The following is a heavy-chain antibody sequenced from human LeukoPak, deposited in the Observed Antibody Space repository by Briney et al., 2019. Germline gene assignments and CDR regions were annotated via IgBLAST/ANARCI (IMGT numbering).Heavy chain of an antibody. CDR2: INPNSGGT. J-gene: IGHJ4*02. Sequence: ASVKVSCKASGYTFTGYYMHWVRQAPGQGLEWMGWINPNSGGTNYAQKFQGRVTMTRDTSISTAYMELSRLRSDDTAVYHCAREAAVAGINDYWGQGTLVTVSS. CDR1: GYTFTGYY. D-gene: IGHD6-19*01. CDR3: AREAAVAGINDY. V-gene: IGHV1-2*02.